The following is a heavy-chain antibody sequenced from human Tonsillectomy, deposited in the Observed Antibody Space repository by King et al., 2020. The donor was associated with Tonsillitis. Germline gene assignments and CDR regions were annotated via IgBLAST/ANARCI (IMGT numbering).Heavy chain of an antibody. CDR3: ASQPYVMYYYDSSGIWFDP. J-gene: IGHJ5*02. D-gene: IGHD3-22*01. V-gene: IGHV4-39*01. CDR2: IYYSGST. Sequence: LQLQESGPGLVKPSETLSLTCTVSGGSISSSSYYWGWIRQPPGKGLEWIGSIYYSGSTYYNPSLKSRVTISVDTSKNQFSLKLSSVTAADTAVYYCASQPYVMYYYDSSGIWFDPWGQGTLVTVSS. CDR1: GGSISSSSYY.